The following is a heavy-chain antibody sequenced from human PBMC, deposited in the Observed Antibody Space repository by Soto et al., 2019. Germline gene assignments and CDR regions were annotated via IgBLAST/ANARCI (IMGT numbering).Heavy chain of an antibody. V-gene: IGHV4-39*01. CDR3: ARLNYGSGSFDY. J-gene: IGHJ4*02. CDR2: IYYSGST. D-gene: IGHD3-10*01. CDR1: GGSISSSSYY. Sequence: SETLSLTCTVSGGSISSSSYYWGWIRQPPGKGLEWIGSIYYSGSTYYNPSLKSRVTISVDTSKNQFSLKLSSVTAADTAVYYCARLNYGSGSFDYWGQGTLVTVSS.